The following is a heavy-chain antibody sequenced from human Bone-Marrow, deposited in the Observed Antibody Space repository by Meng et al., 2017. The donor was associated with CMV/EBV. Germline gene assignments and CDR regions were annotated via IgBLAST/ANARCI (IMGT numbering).Heavy chain of an antibody. V-gene: IGHV3-21*01. CDR3: ARSAKSGYPLIIDFDY. CDR2: ISSSSSYI. D-gene: IGHD3-3*01. J-gene: IGHJ4*02. Sequence: GESLKISCAASGFTFSSYSMSWVRQAPGKGLEWVSSISSSSSYIYYADSVKGRFTISRDNAKNSLYLQMNSLRAEDTAVYYCARSAKSGYPLIIDFDYWGQGTLVTVSS. CDR1: GFTFSSYS.